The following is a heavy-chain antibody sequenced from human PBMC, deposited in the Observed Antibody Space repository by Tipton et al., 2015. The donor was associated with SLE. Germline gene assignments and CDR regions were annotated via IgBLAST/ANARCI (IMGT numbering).Heavy chain of an antibody. J-gene: IGHJ4*02. CDR3: ARGVGATTRWYFDY. Sequence: TLSLTCAVYGGSYSGYYWSWIRQPPGKGLEWFGESNHSGSTNYNPSVKSRVTISVDTSKNQFSLKLSSVTAADTAVYYCARGVGATTRWYFDYWGQGTLVTVSS. CDR2: SNHSGST. CDR1: GGSYSGYY. V-gene: IGHV4-34*01. D-gene: IGHD1-26*01.